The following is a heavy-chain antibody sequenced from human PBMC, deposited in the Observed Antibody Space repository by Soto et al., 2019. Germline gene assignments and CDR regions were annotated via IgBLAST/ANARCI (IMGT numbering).Heavy chain of an antibody. J-gene: IGHJ3*01. V-gene: IGHV3-30*18. CDR3: AKLVESGDSFDL. Sequence: QAQLVESGGGVVQSGRSLRLSCEASGFTFRSHAMHWVRQTPGKGLEWVAVISYDATNQYYADSVKGRFTISRDNSDNPLYLEMHRLRAEDTAVYYCAKLVESGDSFDLWGQGTVVTVSS. CDR1: GFTFRSHA. D-gene: IGHD3-10*01. CDR2: ISYDATNQ.